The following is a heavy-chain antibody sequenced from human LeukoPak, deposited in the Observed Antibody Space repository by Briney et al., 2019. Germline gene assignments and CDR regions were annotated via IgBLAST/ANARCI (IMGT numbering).Heavy chain of an antibody. V-gene: IGHV4-34*01. CDR1: GGSISSYY. J-gene: IGHJ4*02. D-gene: IGHD5-18*01. Sequence: PSETLSLTCTVSGGSISSYYWTWIRQSPGKGLEWIGEVHHSGSTNYNPSLKSRATISVDTSKSQFSLKLSSVTAADTAVYYCARRGYSYRTFDYWGQGTLVTVSS. CDR2: VHHSGST. CDR3: ARRGYSYRTFDY.